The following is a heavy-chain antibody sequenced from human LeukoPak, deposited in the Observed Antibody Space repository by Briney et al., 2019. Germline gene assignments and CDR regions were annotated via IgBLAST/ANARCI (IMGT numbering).Heavy chain of an antibody. CDR2: IKTDGSQK. V-gene: IGHV3-7*01. Sequence: PGGSLRLSCAASGFTFNKYWMTWVRQAPGKGLEWVATIKTDGSQKYYVDSVKGRFSISRDNANNSLYLQMNSLRAEDTAVYYCARNGAAGSWFDPWGQGTLVTVSS. CDR1: GFTFNKYW. J-gene: IGHJ5*02. CDR3: ARNGAAGSWFDP. D-gene: IGHD6-13*01.